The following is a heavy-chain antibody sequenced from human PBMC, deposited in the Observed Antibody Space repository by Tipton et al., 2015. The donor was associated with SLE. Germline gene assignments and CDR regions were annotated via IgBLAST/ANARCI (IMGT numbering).Heavy chain of an antibody. D-gene: IGHD3-22*01. CDR1: GGSISSYY. Sequence: TLSLTCTVSGGSISSYYWSWIRQPAGKGLEWIGYSYTSGSTDYNPSLKSRVTISVDTSKNQFSLKLSSVTAADTAVYYCARDSYYYDSGPIDYWGQGTLVTVSS. V-gene: IGHV4-4*07. J-gene: IGHJ4*02. CDR3: ARDSYYYDSGPIDY. CDR2: SYTSGST.